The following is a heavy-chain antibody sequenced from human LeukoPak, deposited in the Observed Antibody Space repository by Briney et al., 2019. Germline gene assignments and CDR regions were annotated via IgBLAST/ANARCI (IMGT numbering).Heavy chain of an antibody. CDR2: INPSGGST. CDR1: GYTFTSYY. D-gene: IGHD3-22*01. V-gene: IGHV1-46*01. Sequence: GASVKVSCKASGYTFTSYYMHWVRQAPGQGLEWMGIINPSGGSTSYAQKFQGRVTTTRDTSTSTVYMELSSLRSEDTAVYYCARDHYYDSSGTSHLFDYWGQGTLVTVSS. CDR3: ARDHYYDSSGTSHLFDY. J-gene: IGHJ4*02.